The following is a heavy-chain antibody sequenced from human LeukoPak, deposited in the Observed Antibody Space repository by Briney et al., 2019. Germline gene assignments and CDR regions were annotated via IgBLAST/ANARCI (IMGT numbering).Heavy chain of an antibody. CDR1: GGSFNDYY. D-gene: IGHD6-6*01. V-gene: IGHV4-34*01. CDR3: ARVIAASYFDY. CDR2: IYHSGST. Sequence: SETLSLTCAVYGGSFNDYYWNWIRQPPGKGLEWIGEIYHSGSTNYNPSLKSRVTISVDKSKNQFSLKLSSVTAADTAVYYCARVIAASYFDYWGQGTLVTVSS. J-gene: IGHJ4*02.